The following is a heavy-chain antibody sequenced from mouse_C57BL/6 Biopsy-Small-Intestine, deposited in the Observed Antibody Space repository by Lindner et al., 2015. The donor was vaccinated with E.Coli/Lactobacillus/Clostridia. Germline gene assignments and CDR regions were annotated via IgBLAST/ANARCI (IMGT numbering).Heavy chain of an antibody. Sequence: VQLQESGAELVRPGTSVKVSCRASGYAFTNYLIEWVKQRPGQGLEWIGVINPGSGGTNYNEKFKGKATLTADKSSSTAYVQLSSLTSEDSAVYFCARSYEYYFDYWGQGTTLTVSS. CDR3: ARSYEYYFDY. J-gene: IGHJ2*01. V-gene: IGHV1-54*01. CDR2: INPGSGGT. D-gene: IGHD2-3*01. CDR1: GYAFTNYL.